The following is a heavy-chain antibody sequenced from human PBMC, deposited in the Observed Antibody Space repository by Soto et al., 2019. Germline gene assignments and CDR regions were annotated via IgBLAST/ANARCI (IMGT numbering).Heavy chain of an antibody. J-gene: IGHJ6*03. CDR2: IYYSGST. CDR3: AREREQLVSLFYYYYYMDV. Sequence: QVQLQESGPGLVKPSESLSLTCTVSGGSISSYYWSWIRQPPGKGLEWIGYIYYSGSTNYNPSLKGLVTISVDTSKNQFSLKLSSVTAADTAVYYCAREREQLVSLFYYYYYMDVWGKGTTVTVSS. D-gene: IGHD6-6*01. V-gene: IGHV4-59*01. CDR1: GGSISSYY.